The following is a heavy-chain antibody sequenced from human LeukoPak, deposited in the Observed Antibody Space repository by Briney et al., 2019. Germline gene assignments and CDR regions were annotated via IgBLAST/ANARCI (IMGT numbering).Heavy chain of an antibody. Sequence: GESLKISCKGSGYSFSSNWIGWVRQMPGKGLEWMGIIYPGDSDTRYSPSFQGQVTISADTPISTAYLQWSSLKASDTAMYYCARRVTDGYIDYWGQGTLVTVSS. CDR3: ARRVTDGYIDY. V-gene: IGHV5-51*01. CDR2: IYPGDSDT. J-gene: IGHJ4*02. D-gene: IGHD5-24*01. CDR1: GYSFSSNW.